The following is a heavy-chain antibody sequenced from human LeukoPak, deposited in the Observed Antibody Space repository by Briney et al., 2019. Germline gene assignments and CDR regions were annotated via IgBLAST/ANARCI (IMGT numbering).Heavy chain of an antibody. CDR1: GVTLSSYA. V-gene: IGHV3-33*08. D-gene: IGHD4-4*01. Sequence: GGSLRLSCAASGVTLSSYAMSWARQAPGKGLEWVAVAYGDGSSQYYADSVKGRFSISKDISKNTLSLQMNSLRAEDTAVYSCATGGNFYYSHWGQGTLVTVSS. CDR3: ATGGNFYYSH. CDR2: AYGDGSSQ. J-gene: IGHJ1*01.